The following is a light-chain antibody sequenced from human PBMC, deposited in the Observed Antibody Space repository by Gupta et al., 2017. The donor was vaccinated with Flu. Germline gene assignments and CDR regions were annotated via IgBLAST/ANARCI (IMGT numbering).Light chain of an antibody. CDR2: EVS. Sequence: QSALTQHPSASGSPGQSVTISCTGTNIDVGGYNLVSWFQQHPGKAPKLMIYEVSKRPSGVPDRFSGSKSGNTASLTVSGLQAEDEADYYCTSYTGSSNFDVFGTGTKVTVL. CDR1: NIDVGGYNL. V-gene: IGLV2-8*01. CDR3: TSYTGSSNFDV. J-gene: IGLJ1*01.